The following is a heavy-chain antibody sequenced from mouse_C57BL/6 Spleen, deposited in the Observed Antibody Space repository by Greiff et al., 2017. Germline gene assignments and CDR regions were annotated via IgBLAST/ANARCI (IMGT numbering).Heavy chain of an antibody. CDR1: GFTFTDYY. CDR2: IRNKANGYTT. V-gene: IGHV7-3*01. Sequence: EVKLVESGGGLVQPGGSLSLSCAASGFTFTDYYMSWVRQPPGKALEWLGFIRNKANGYTTEYSASVKGRFTISRDNSQSILYLQMNALRAEDSATYYCARAGSSPYFDYWGQGTTLTVSS. J-gene: IGHJ2*01. CDR3: ARAGSSPYFDY. D-gene: IGHD4-1*01.